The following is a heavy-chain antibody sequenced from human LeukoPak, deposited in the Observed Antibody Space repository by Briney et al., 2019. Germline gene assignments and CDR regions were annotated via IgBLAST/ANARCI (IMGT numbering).Heavy chain of an antibody. CDR3: AREFDSSWYFWFDP. CDR1: GYTFTSYA. D-gene: IGHD6-13*01. V-gene: IGHV7-4-1*02. J-gene: IGHJ5*02. CDR2: INTNTGNP. Sequence: ASVKVSCKASGYTFTSYAMNWVRQAPGQGLEWMGWINTNTGNPTYAQGFTGRFVFSLDTSVSTAYLQISSLKAEDTAVYYCAREFDSSWYFWFDPWGQGTLVTVSS.